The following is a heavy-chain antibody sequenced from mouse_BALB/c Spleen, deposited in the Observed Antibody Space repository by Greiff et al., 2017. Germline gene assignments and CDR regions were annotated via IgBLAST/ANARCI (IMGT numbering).Heavy chain of an antibody. J-gene: IGHJ3*01. CDR2: IYPGDGDT. CDR3: ARGDGYYVFAY. V-gene: IGHV1-80*01. Sequence: QVQLKESGAELVRPGSSVKISCKASGYAFSSYWMNWVKQRPGQGLEWIGQIYPGDGDTNYNGKFKGKATLTADKSSSTAYMQLSSLTSEDSAVYFCARGDGYYVFAYWGQGTLVTVSA. D-gene: IGHD2-3*01. CDR1: GYAFSSYW.